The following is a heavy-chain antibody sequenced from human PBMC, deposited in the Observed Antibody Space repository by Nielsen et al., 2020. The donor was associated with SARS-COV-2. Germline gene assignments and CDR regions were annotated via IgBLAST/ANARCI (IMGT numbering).Heavy chain of an antibody. D-gene: IGHD4-17*01. V-gene: IGHV1-3*01. CDR3: ARVLTTVTAGYYYYYMDV. CDR1: GYSFSGYA. J-gene: IGHJ6*03. CDR2: SSAGGGDT. Sequence: ASVKVSCKASGYSFSGYAINWVRQAPGHRLEWMGWSSAGGGDTHYSQKFQGRVTFSSDTSATTAYMELNSLRSEDTAVYYCARVLTTVTAGYYYYYMDVWGNGTTVRVSS.